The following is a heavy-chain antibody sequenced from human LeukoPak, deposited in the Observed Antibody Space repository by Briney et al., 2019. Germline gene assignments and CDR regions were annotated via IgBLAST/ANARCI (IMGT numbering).Heavy chain of an antibody. CDR2: FDPEDGET. Sequence: ASVKVSXKVSGYTLTELSMHWVRQAPGKGLEWMGGFDPEDGETIYAQKFQGRVTMTEDTSTDTAYMELSSLRSEDTAVYYCATEQTSGYSGYDRLFDYWGQGTLVTVSS. D-gene: IGHD5-12*01. V-gene: IGHV1-24*01. CDR1: GYTLTELS. J-gene: IGHJ4*02. CDR3: ATEQTSGYSGYDRLFDY.